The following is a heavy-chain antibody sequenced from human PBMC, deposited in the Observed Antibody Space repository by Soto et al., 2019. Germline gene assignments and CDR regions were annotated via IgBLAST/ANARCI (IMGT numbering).Heavy chain of an antibody. V-gene: IGHV1-46*01. CDR2: INPSGGGA. D-gene: IGHD2-21*02. J-gene: IGHJ4*02. CDR1: GDTFTTYY. CDR3: VRGGSVVVVTAPFDY. Sequence: QVQLVQSGAGVKKPGASVTVSCKASGDTFTTYYLHWVRQAPGQGLEWLGMINPSGGGATYAQKFLGRLAMTRDTSTDTVDMERSSLICEDTAVYYCVRGGSVVVVTAPFDYWGQGTLVTVSS.